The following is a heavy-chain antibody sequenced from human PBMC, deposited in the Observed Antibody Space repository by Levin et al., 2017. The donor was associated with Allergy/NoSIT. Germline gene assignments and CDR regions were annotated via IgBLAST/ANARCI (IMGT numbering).Heavy chain of an antibody. CDR3: ARGYRGNYAFDY. Sequence: QAGGSLRLSCAASGFTVSSNYMSWVRQAPGKGLEWVSVMYSGGSTYYADSVKGRFTISRDNSMNTLYLQMNSLRAEDTAVYYCARGYRGNYAFDYWGQGTLVTVSS. D-gene: IGHD1-26*01. CDR2: MYSGGST. J-gene: IGHJ4*02. CDR1: GFTVSSNY. V-gene: IGHV3-53*01.